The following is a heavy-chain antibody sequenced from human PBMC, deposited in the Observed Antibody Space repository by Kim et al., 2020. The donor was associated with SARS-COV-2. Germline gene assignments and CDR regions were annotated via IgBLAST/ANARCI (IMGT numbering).Heavy chain of an antibody. CDR2: ISGSGGST. CDR1: GFTFSSYA. Sequence: GGSLRLSCAASGFTFSSYAMSWVRQAPGKGLEWVSAISGSGGSTYYADSVKGRFTISRDNSKNSLYLQMNSLRAEETAVYYCANNLGLRGYWGQGTLVTVSS. CDR3: ANNLGLRGY. V-gene: IGHV3-23*01. D-gene: IGHD4-17*01. J-gene: IGHJ4*02.